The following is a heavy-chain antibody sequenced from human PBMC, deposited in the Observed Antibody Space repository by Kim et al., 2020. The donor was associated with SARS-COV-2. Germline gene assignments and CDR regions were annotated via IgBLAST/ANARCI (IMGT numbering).Heavy chain of an antibody. V-gene: IGHV1-2*06. CDR1: GYTFTGYY. Sequence: ASVKVSCKASGYTFTGYYMHWVRQAPGQGLEWMGRINPNSGGTNYAQKFQGRVTMTRDTSISTAYMELSRLRSDDTAVYYGAGAAWGSGRGGYYMDVWGKGTTVTVSS. CDR3: AGAAWGSGRGGYYMDV. J-gene: IGHJ6*03. CDR2: INPNSGGT. D-gene: IGHD6-19*01.